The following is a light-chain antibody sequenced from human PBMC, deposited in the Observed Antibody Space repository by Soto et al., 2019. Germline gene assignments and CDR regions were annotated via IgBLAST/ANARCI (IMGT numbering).Light chain of an antibody. CDR1: QFVSSR. Sequence: DIVVTQSPATLSASPGERVTLSCRASQFVSSRLAWYQQRPGQVPRLLIYDTSTRAPGISARFSGSGSGTEFTLTISSLQSEDFAVYSCQEYIQLPPGMLGPGTTVDIK. CDR3: QEYIQLPPGM. V-gene: IGKV3-15*01. CDR2: DTS. J-gene: IGKJ1*01.